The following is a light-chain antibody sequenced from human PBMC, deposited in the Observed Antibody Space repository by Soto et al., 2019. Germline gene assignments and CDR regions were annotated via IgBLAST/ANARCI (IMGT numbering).Light chain of an antibody. CDR1: QGISTY. CDR3: QQSYSIPLT. J-gene: IGKJ4*01. CDR2: AAS. V-gene: IGKV1-39*01. Sequence: DTQMTHSPASLSASVGDRVTITCRASQGISTYLAWYQQKPGKAPKLLIYAASNLQSGVPSRFSGSGSGTDFTLAISSLQPEDFATYYCQQSYSIPLTFGGGTKVDIK.